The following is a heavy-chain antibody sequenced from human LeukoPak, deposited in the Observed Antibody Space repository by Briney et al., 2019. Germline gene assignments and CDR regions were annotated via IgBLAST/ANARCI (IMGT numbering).Heavy chain of an antibody. D-gene: IGHD6-13*01. CDR3: AKGAGYSSSWYLPDAFDI. Sequence: GGSLRLSCAASGFTFSSYWMSWVRQAPGKGLEWVANIKQDGSEKYYVDSVKGRFTISRDNAKNSLYLQMNSLRAEDMALYYCAKGAGYSSSWYLPDAFDIWGQGTMVTVSS. CDR1: GFTFSSYW. CDR2: IKQDGSEK. J-gene: IGHJ3*02. V-gene: IGHV3-7*03.